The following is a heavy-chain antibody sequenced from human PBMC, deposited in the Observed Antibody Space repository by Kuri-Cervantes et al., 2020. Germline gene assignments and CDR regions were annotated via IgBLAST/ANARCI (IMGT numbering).Heavy chain of an antibody. CDR2: ISNDGSNE. CDR1: RFTFSSYA. CDR3: ARELIVGGTRVGFDY. V-gene: IGHV3-30-3*01. J-gene: IGHJ4*02. D-gene: IGHD1-26*01. Sequence: GGSLRLSCAASRFTFSSYAMHWVRQAPGKGLEWVAVISNDGSNEYYADSVRGRFTISRDNSKNTLYLQMNSLRAEDTAVYYCARELIVGGTRVGFDYWGQGTLVTVSS.